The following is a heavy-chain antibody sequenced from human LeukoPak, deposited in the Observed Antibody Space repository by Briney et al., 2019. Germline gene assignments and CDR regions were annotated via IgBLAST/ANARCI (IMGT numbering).Heavy chain of an antibody. CDR3: ARAGPTVTSDY. D-gene: IGHD4-11*01. J-gene: IGHJ4*02. CDR2: ISSRSTTI. CDR1: GFTFSNFS. Sequence: GGSLRLSCAASGFTFSNFSMQWVRQAPGKGLEWVSYISSRSTTIYYADSVKGRFTISRDNAKNSLFLQMNSLGVEDTAVYYCARAGPTVTSDYWGQGIQVTVSS. V-gene: IGHV3-48*01.